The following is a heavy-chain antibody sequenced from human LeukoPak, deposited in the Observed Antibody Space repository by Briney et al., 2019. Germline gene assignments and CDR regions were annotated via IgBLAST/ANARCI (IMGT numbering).Heavy chain of an antibody. J-gene: IGHJ6*02. D-gene: IGHD1-26*01. CDR1: GYTFTSYG. Sequence: ASVKVSCKASGYTFTSYGISWVRQAPGQGLEWMGWISAYNGNTNYAQKLQGRVTMTTDTSTSTAYMELRSLRSDDTAVYYCARDSGSNLYYYYYGMDVWGQGPTVTVSS. CDR2: ISAYNGNT. V-gene: IGHV1-18*01. CDR3: ARDSGSNLYYYYYGMDV.